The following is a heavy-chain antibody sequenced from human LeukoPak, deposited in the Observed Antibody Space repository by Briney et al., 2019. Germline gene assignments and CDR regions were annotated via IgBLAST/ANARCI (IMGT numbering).Heavy chain of an antibody. CDR1: GGSISSSSSY. J-gene: IGHJ4*02. CDR3: ARGNGSPDG. Sequence: SETLSLTCTVSGGSISSSSSYWSWIRQPPGKGLEWIGYIHYSGGITYYNPSLKSRVTISVDTSKNQFSLSLSSVTAADTAVYYCARGNGSPDGWGQGTLVTVSS. V-gene: IGHV4-61*05. D-gene: IGHD1-26*01. CDR2: IHYSGGIT.